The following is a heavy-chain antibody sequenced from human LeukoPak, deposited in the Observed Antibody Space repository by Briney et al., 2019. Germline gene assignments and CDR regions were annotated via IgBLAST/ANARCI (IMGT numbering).Heavy chain of an antibody. V-gene: IGHV4-39*01. CDR2: IYYSGST. D-gene: IGHD5-24*01. J-gene: IGHJ4*02. CDR3: ARLNRWLQFSGRGFDY. CDR1: GGSISSSSYY. Sequence: PSETLSLTCTVSGGSISSSSYYWGWIRQPPGKGLEWIGSIYYSGSTYYNPSLKSRVTISVDTSKNQFSLKLSSVTAADMAVYYCARLNRWLQFSGRGFDYWGQGTLVTVSS.